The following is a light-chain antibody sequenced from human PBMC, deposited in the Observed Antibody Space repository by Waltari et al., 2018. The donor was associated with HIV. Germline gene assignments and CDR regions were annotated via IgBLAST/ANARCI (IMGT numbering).Light chain of an antibody. CDR3: SSFTSRTTWV. Sequence: QSALTQPASVSGSPGQWITISCTGTSSDVAGYKYVSWYQQHPGKAPKLIIYEVSNRPLGVSNRFSGSKSGNTASLTISGLQAEDEADYYCSSFTSRTTWVFGGGTKLTVL. CDR1: SSDVAGYKY. V-gene: IGLV2-14*01. CDR2: EVS. J-gene: IGLJ3*02.